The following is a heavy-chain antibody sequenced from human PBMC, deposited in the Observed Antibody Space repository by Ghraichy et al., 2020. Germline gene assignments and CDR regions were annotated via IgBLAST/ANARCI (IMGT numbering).Heavy chain of an antibody. CDR2: ISAYNGNT. J-gene: IGHJ6*02. Sequence: ASVKVSCKASGYTFTSYCISWVRQAPGQGLEWMGWISAYNGNTNYAQKLQGRVTMTTDTSTSTAYMELRSLRSDDTAVYYCARDGAPDDYYYGMDVWGQGTTVTVSS. D-gene: IGHD3-16*01. CDR3: ARDGAPDDYYYGMDV. V-gene: IGHV1-18*01. CDR1: GYTFTSYC.